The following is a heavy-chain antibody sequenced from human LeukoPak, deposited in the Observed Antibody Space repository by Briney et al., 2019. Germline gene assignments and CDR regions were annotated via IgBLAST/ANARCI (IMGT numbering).Heavy chain of an antibody. CDR2: INHSGST. J-gene: IGHJ2*01. CDR3: ARERSGSYYRWYFDL. V-gene: IGHV4-34*01. Sequence: PSETLSLTCAVYGGSFSGYYWSWIRQPPGKGLEWIGEINHSGSTNYNPSLKSRVTISVDTSKNQFSLKLSSVTAADTAVYYCARERSGSYYRWYFDLWGRGTLVTVSS. D-gene: IGHD1-26*01. CDR1: GGSFSGYY.